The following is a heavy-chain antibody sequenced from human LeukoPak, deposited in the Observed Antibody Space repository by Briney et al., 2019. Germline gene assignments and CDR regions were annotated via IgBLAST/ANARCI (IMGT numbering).Heavy chain of an antibody. CDR1: GYTFTSYA. J-gene: IGHJ4*02. Sequence: ASVKVSCKASGYTFTSYAMNWVRQAPGQGLEWMGWINTNTGNPTYAQGFTGRFVFSLDTSVSTAYLQICSLKAEDTAVYYCARHETKYDSSGYHPDYWGQGTLVTASS. CDR3: ARHETKYDSSGYHPDY. V-gene: IGHV7-4-1*01. CDR2: INTNTGNP. D-gene: IGHD3-22*01.